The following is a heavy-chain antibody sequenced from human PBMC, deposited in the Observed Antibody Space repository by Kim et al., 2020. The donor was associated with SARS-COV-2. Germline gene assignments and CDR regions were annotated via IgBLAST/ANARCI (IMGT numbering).Heavy chain of an antibody. CDR3: ARHGGIAAAGGYFQH. Sequence: PSLKGRVTISVDTSKNQFSLKLSSVTAADTAVYYCARHGGIAAAGGYFQHWGQGTLVTVSS. V-gene: IGHV4-39*01. J-gene: IGHJ1*01. D-gene: IGHD6-13*01.